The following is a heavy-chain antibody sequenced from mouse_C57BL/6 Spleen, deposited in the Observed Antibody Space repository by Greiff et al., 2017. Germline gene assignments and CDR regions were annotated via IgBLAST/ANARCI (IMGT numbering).Heavy chain of an antibody. Sequence: EVQLVESGGGLVQPGGSLSLSCAASGFTFTDYYMSWVRQPPGKALEWLGFIRNKANGYTTEYSASVKGRFTISRDNSQSILYLQMNALRAEDRATYYGARYGGYGLLFDYWGQGTTLTVSS. V-gene: IGHV7-3*01. CDR1: GFTFTDYY. CDR2: IRNKANGYTT. CDR3: ARYGGYGLLFDY. D-gene: IGHD3-1*01. J-gene: IGHJ2*01.